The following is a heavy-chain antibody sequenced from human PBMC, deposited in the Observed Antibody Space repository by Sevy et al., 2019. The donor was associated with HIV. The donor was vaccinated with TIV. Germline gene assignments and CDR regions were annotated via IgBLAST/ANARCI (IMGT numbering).Heavy chain of an antibody. V-gene: IGHV3-15*07. D-gene: IGHD5-18*01. J-gene: IGHJ6*02. CDR1: GFTFSNAW. CDR2: IKSKTDGGAT. Sequence: GGSLRLSCAASGFTFSNAWMNWVRQALGKGLEWVGRIKSKTDGGATDYAAPVKGRFSISRDDSKNTLYLQMNSLKTEDTAVYYCTTGITWGGYSYGRYYYGMDVWGQGTTVTVSS. CDR3: TTGITWGGYSYGRYYYGMDV.